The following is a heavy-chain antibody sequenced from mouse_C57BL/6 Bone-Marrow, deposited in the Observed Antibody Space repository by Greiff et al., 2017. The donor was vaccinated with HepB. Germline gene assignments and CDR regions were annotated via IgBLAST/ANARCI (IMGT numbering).Heavy chain of an antibody. CDR1: GFTFSSYA. D-gene: IGHD2-1*01. J-gene: IGHJ4*01. CDR3: ARDDGNSLYAMDY. CDR2: ISDGGSYT. V-gene: IGHV5-4*01. Sequence: EVQGVESGGGLVKPGGSLKLSCAASGFTFSSYAMSWVRQTPEKRLEWVATISDGGSYTYYPDNVKGRFTISRDNAKNNLYLQMSHLKSEDTAMYYCARDDGNSLYAMDYWGQGTSVTVPS.